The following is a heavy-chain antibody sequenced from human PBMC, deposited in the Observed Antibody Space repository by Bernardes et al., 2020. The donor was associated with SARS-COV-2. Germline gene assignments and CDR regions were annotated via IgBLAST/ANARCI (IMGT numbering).Heavy chain of an antibody. V-gene: IGHV1-24*01. Sequence: ASVKVSCKVSVSTLSFFSIHWVRQTPGKGLERIGGYNPADGETMFAQNLQGRATMSEDTSTDTAYMELTSLQSEETATYYCAILVRGGAFDAWGQGTKVTVSS. CDR2: YNPADGET. J-gene: IGHJ3*01. D-gene: IGHD3-3*01. CDR1: VSTLSFFS. CDR3: AILVRGGAFDA.